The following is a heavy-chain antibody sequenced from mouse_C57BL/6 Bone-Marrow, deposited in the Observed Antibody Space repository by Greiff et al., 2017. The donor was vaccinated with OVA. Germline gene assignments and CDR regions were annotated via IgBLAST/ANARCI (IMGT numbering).Heavy chain of an antibody. Sequence: VQLQQSGPELVKPGASVKISCKASGYTFTDYYMNWVKQSHGKSLEWIGDINPNNGGTSYNQKFKGKATLTVDKSSSTAYMELRSLTSEDSAVYYCARSLITTVVATGFDYWGKGTTLTVSS. CDR2: INPNNGGT. CDR1: GYTFTDYY. J-gene: IGHJ2*01. V-gene: IGHV1-26*01. CDR3: ARSLITTVVATGFDY. D-gene: IGHD1-1*01.